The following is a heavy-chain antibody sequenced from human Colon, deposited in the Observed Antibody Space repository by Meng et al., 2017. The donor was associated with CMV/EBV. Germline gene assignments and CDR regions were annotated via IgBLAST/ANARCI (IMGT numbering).Heavy chain of an antibody. Sequence: GGSLRLSCAASGFTVVSNYMNWVRQAPGKGLEWVALIYDDDQTYYADSVRGRFAISRDRFKNTLFLQMNNLKSEDTALYYCARGGSCSLGDEAFDFWGQGTMVTVSS. CDR2: IYDDDQT. V-gene: IGHV3-66*02. CDR3: ARGGSCSLGDEAFDF. CDR1: GFTVVSNY. D-gene: IGHD3-16*01. J-gene: IGHJ3*01.